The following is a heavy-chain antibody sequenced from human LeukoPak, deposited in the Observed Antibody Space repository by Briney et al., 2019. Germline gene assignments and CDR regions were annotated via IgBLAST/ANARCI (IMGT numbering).Heavy chain of an antibody. CDR3: AGGYYYGSGSTDY. CDR2: INHSGST. CDR1: GGSFSGYY. Sequence: SETLSLTCAVYGGSFSGYYWSCIRQPPGKGLEWIGEINHSGSTNYNPSLKSRVTISVDTSKNQFSLKLSSVTAADTAVYYCAGGYYYGSGSTDYWGQGTLVTVSS. D-gene: IGHD3-10*01. V-gene: IGHV4-34*01. J-gene: IGHJ4*02.